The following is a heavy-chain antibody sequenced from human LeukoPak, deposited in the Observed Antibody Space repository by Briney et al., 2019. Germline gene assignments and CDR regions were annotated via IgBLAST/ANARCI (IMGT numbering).Heavy chain of an antibody. D-gene: IGHD3-10*01. CDR2: ISSFSSTI. CDR1: GFTFSSYE. Sequence: GALRLSCAASGFTFSSYEMNWVRQAPGKGLEWVSYISSFSSTIYYADSVMGRFTISRDNAKNSLYLQMNSLRAEDTAVYYCARDNPLYGSGSYYYYYYMDVWGKGTTVTVSS. V-gene: IGHV3-48*03. J-gene: IGHJ6*03. CDR3: ARDNPLYGSGSYYYYYYMDV.